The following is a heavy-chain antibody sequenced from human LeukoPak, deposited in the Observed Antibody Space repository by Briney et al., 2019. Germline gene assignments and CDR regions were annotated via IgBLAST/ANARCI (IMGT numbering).Heavy chain of an antibody. J-gene: IGHJ4*02. V-gene: IGHV3-30*18. Sequence: PGRSLRLSCAASGFTFSSCGMHWVRQAPGKGLEWVAVISYDGSNKYYADSVKGRFTISRDNSKNTLYLQMNSLRAEDTAVYYCAKEDYYGDFYFDYWGQGTLVTVSS. CDR2: ISYDGSNK. CDR1: GFTFSSCG. CDR3: AKEDYYGDFYFDY. D-gene: IGHD4-17*01.